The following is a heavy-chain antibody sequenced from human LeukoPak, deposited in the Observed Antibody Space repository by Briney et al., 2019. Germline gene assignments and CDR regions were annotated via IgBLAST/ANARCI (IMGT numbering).Heavy chain of an antibody. Sequence: TSETLSLTCTVSGGSISSSSCYWGWIRQPPGKGLEWIGSIYYSGSTYYNPSLKSRVTISVDTSKNQFSLKLSSVTAADTAVYYCATLPAYYYGSGSYNYWGQGTLVTVSS. D-gene: IGHD3-10*01. CDR3: ATLPAYYYGSGSYNY. J-gene: IGHJ4*02. V-gene: IGHV4-39*07. CDR1: GGSISSSSCY. CDR2: IYYSGST.